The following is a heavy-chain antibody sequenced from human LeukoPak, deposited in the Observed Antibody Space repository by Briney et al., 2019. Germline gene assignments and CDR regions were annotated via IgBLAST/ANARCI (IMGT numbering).Heavy chain of an antibody. CDR3: ARDGHAYGRGSPHY. Sequence: GVSLRRSCAASGFTCSDYYMSWLRPAPGKGLEWVSYISSSGSTKYYADSVKGRFTISRDNAKNSYLQMNSLRAEDTAVYYCARDGHAYGRGSPHYWGQGTLVTVSS. CDR1: GFTCSDYY. CDR2: ISSSGSTK. D-gene: IGHD3-10*01. V-gene: IGHV3-11*01. J-gene: IGHJ4*02.